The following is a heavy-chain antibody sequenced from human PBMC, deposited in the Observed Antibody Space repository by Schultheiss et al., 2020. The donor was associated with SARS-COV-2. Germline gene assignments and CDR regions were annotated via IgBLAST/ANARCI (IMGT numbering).Heavy chain of an antibody. V-gene: IGHV3-30*03. Sequence: GGSLRLSCAASGFTFSSYGMHWVRQAPGKGLEWVAVISYDGSNKYYADSVKGRFTISRDNSKNTLYLQMNSLRAEDTAVYYCARARGGLRPSYYYYYGMDVWGQGTTVTVSS. D-gene: IGHD4-17*01. J-gene: IGHJ6*02. CDR2: ISYDGSNK. CDR1: GFTFSSYG. CDR3: ARARGGLRPSYYYYYGMDV.